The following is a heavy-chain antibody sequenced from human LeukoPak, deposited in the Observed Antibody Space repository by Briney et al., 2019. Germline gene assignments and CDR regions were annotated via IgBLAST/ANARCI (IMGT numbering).Heavy chain of an antibody. CDR1: GFTFSSYE. CDR3: AREGTMVRGVKAFDI. Sequence: GGSLRLSCAASGFTFSSYEMTWVRQAPGKGLELVSYISSSGSTIYYADSVKGRFTISRDNAKNSLYLQMNSLRAEDTAVYYCAREGTMVRGVKAFDIWGQGKMVTVSS. CDR2: ISSSGSTI. V-gene: IGHV3-48*03. D-gene: IGHD3-10*01. J-gene: IGHJ3*02.